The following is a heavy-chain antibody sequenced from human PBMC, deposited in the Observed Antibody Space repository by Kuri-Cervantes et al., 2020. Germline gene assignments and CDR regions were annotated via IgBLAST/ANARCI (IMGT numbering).Heavy chain of an antibody. CDR2: ISWNSGSI. J-gene: IGHJ3*02. Sequence: SLKISCAASGFTFDDYAMHWVRQAPGKGLEWVSGISWNSGSIGYADSVKGRFTISRDNSKNSLYLQMNSLRAEDTAVYYCAGDRDYDSSGYYFGAFDIWGQGTMVTVSS. V-gene: IGHV3-9*01. CDR3: AGDRDYDSSGYYFGAFDI. D-gene: IGHD3-22*01. CDR1: GFTFDDYA.